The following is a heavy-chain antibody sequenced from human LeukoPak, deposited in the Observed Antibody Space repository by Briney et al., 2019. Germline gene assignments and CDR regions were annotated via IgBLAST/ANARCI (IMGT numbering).Heavy chain of an antibody. CDR3: ARHPSGVAATGFDY. Sequence: SETLSLTCAVSGGSINSYYWSWIRQPPGKGLEWIGYIYYRGSINYNPSLKSRVTISVDTSKNQFSLKLNSVTAADTAVYYCARHPSGVAATGFDYWGQGTLVTVSS. J-gene: IGHJ4*02. CDR2: IYYRGSI. V-gene: IGHV4-59*08. CDR1: GGSINSYY. D-gene: IGHD2-15*01.